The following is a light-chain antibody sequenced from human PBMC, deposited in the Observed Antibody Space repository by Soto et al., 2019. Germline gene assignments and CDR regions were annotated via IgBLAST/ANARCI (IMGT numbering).Light chain of an antibody. CDR3: SSQTSSNTVI. J-gene: IGLJ2*01. CDR2: DVS. CDR1: SSDIGGYNH. V-gene: IGLV2-14*03. Sequence: QSVLTQPASVSGSPGQAITISCTGTSSDIGGYNHVSWYQQHPGKAPKLMLYDVSIRPSGVSNRFSGSKSGNTASLTISGLQAEDEADYYCSSQTSSNTVIFGGGTKVTVL.